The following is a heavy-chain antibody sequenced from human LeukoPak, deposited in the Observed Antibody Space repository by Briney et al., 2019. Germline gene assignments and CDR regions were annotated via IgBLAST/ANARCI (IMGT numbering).Heavy chain of an antibody. V-gene: IGHV1-18*01. Sequence: ASVKVSCKASGYTFTSYGISWVRQAPGQGLEWMGWISAYNGNTNYAQKLQGRVTMTTDTSTSTAYMELRSLRSDDTAVYYCARVSLGYFDWLTTNYYYYYMDVWGKGTTVTISS. CDR3: ARVSLGYFDWLTTNYYYYYMDV. D-gene: IGHD3-9*01. CDR1: GYTFTSYG. J-gene: IGHJ6*03. CDR2: ISAYNGNT.